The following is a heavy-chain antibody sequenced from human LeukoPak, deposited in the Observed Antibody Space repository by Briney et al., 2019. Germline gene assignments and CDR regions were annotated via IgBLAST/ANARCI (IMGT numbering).Heavy chain of an antibody. Sequence: RPGGSLRLSCAASGFTFTTYWMHWVRQAPGKGLEWVSVISGTSGTTYYADSVKGRFIISRDNSKNTLYLQMNSLRAEDTAVYYCAKGGIIYRMDVWGQGTTVTVSS. D-gene: IGHD3-16*01. J-gene: IGHJ6*02. V-gene: IGHV3-23*01. CDR2: ISGTSGTT. CDR1: GFTFTTYW. CDR3: AKGGIIYRMDV.